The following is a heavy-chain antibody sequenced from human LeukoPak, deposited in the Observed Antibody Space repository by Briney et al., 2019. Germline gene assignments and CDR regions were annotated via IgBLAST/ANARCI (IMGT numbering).Heavy chain of an antibody. CDR3: AKDGSSSWYTGRLTFDY. V-gene: IGHV3-23*01. J-gene: IGHJ4*02. D-gene: IGHD6-13*01. Sequence: GGSLRLSCAASGFTFSSYAMSWVRQAPGKGLEWVSAISGSGGSTYYADSVKGRFTISRDNSKNTLYLQMNSLRAEDTAVYYCAKDGSSSWYTGRLTFDYWGQGTLVTVSS. CDR2: ISGSGGST. CDR1: GFTFSSYA.